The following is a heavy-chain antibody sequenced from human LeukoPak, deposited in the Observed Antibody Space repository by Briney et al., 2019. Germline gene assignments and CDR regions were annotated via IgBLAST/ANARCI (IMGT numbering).Heavy chain of an antibody. Sequence: ASVKVSCKASGYTFTSYYMHWVRQAPGQGLEWMGWINPNSGGTNYAQKFQGRVTMTRDTSISTAYMELSRLRSDDTAVYYCARDAGARTLNWFDPWGQGALVTVSS. CDR3: ARDAGARTLNWFDP. CDR2: INPNSGGT. J-gene: IGHJ5*02. V-gene: IGHV1-2*02. CDR1: GYTFTSYY. D-gene: IGHD1-26*01.